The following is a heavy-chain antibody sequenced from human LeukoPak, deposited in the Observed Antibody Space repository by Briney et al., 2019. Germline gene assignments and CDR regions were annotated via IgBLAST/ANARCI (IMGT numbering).Heavy chain of an antibody. CDR3: AREEYGDYEKPFDY. CDR1: GGSISIGSDY. J-gene: IGHJ4*02. D-gene: IGHD4-17*01. V-gene: IGHV4-61*02. Sequence: PSETLSLTCSVSGGSISIGSDYWTWIPQHAGKGLECIGRIYTSGSTNYNPSLKSRVTISVETSKNQSSLKMTSVTAADTAVYYCAREEYGDYEKPFDYWGQGTLVTVSS. CDR2: IYTSGST.